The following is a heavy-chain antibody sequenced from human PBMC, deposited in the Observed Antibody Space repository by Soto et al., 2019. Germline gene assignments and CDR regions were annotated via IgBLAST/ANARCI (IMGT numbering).Heavy chain of an antibody. J-gene: IGHJ4*02. CDR2: IYYSGST. CDR3: ARMLGESGYYYPHLDY. D-gene: IGHD3-22*01. CDR1: GGSISSYY. Sequence: SETLSLTCTVSGGSISSYYWSWIRQPPGKGLEWIGYIYYSGSTNYNPSLKSRVTISVDTSKNQFSLKLSSVTAADTAVYYCARMLGESGYYYPHLDYWGQGTLVTVSS. V-gene: IGHV4-59*01.